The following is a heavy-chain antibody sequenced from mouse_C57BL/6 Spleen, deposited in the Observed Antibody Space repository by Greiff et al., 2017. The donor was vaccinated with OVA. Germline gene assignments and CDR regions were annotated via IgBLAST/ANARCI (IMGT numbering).Heavy chain of an antibody. CDR2: IYPGDGDT. V-gene: IGHV1-80*01. Sequence: QVQLQQSGAELVKPGASVKISCKASGYAFSSYWMHWVKQRPGKGLEWIGQIYPGDGDTSYNGKFKGKATLTADKSSSTAYMKLSSLTSEDSAVYFCARRGGAYAMDYWGQGTSVTVSS. CDR3: ARRGGAYAMDY. CDR1: GYAFSSYW. J-gene: IGHJ4*01.